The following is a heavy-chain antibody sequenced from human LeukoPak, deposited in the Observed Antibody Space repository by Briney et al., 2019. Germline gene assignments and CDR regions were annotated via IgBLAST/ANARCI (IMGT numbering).Heavy chain of an antibody. V-gene: IGHV1-2*06. J-gene: IGHJ3*02. Sequence: GASVKVSCKSSGYTFTGYYMHWVRQAPGQGLEWMGRINPNSGGTNYAQKFQGRGTMTRDTSISTAYMELSRLRSDDTAVYYCARDLAGASNAFDIWGQGTMVTVSS. D-gene: IGHD7-27*01. CDR3: ARDLAGASNAFDI. CDR1: GYTFTGYY. CDR2: INPNSGGT.